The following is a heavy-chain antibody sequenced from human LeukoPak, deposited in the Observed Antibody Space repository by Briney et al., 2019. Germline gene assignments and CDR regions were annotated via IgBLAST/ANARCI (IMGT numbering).Heavy chain of an antibody. J-gene: IGHJ3*02. V-gene: IGHV3-30*18. Sequence: GGSLRLSCAASGFTFSSYGTHWVRQAPGKGLEWVAVISYDGSNKYYADSVKGRFTISRDNSKNTLYLQMNSLRPEDTAVYYCAKGVWVIRGIIGDAFDIWGQGTTVTVSS. CDR1: GFTFSSYG. D-gene: IGHD3-10*01. CDR2: ISYDGSNK. CDR3: AKGVWVIRGIIGDAFDI.